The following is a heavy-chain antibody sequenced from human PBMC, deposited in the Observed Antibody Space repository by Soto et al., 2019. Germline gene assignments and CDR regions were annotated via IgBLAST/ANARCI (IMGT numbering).Heavy chain of an antibody. J-gene: IGHJ4*02. D-gene: IGHD6-6*01. Sequence: QLQLQESGSGLVKPSQTLSLTCAVSGGSVSSGGYSWIWIRQPPGKGLEWIGYIYHSGSTYYNPSIKRRVTISVDRSKTQFARKRSSVTAAVTAVYYCARYSIAARRGIDYWGQGTLVTVSS. CDR1: GGSVSSGGYS. V-gene: IGHV4-30-2*01. CDR3: ARYSIAARRGIDY. CDR2: IYHSGST.